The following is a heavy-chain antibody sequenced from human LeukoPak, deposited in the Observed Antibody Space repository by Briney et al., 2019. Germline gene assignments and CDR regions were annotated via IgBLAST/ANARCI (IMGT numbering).Heavy chain of an antibody. V-gene: IGHV3-43*02. CDR3: ARTIPTYYYDSSGYD. J-gene: IGHJ4*02. CDR1: GFTFDDYA. D-gene: IGHD3-22*01. CDR2: ISGDGGST. Sequence: GGSLRLSCAASGFTFDDYAMHWVRQVPGKGLEWVSLISGDGGSTYYADSVKGRFTISRDNSKNSLYLQMNSLRTEDTALYYCARTIPTYYYDSSGYDWGQGTLVTVSS.